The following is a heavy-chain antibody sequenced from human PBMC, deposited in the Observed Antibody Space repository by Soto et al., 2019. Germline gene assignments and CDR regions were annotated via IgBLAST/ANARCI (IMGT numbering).Heavy chain of an antibody. CDR3: AIEVHVLTPAFVY. CDR1: GGTFNTYA. J-gene: IGHJ4*02. D-gene: IGHD3-10*02. Sequence: QVQLVQSGAEMKKPGSSVKVSCQSSGGTFNTYAMNWERQAPGQGHDGMGNISPMFGAANYAPKFQGRVTITTDYSTATSYMQLSSLTSDDTALFFCAIEVHVLTPAFVYWGQGTLVTVSS. CDR2: ISPMFGAA. V-gene: IGHV1-69*18.